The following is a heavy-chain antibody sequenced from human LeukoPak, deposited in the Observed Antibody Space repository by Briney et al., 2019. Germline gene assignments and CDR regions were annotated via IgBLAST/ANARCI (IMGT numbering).Heavy chain of an antibody. V-gene: IGHV4-59*08. CDR1: GGSISSYY. CDR3: ASIAVAGTSYYGMDV. Sequence: PSETLSLTCTVSGGSISSYYWSWIRQPPGKGLEWIGYIYYSGSTNYNPSLKSRVTISVDTSKNQFSLKLSSVTAADTAVYYCASIAVAGTSYYGMDVWGQGTTVTVSS. J-gene: IGHJ6*02. CDR2: IYYSGST. D-gene: IGHD6-19*01.